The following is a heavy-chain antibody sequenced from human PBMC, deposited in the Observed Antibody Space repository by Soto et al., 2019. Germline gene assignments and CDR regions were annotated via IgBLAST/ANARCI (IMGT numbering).Heavy chain of an antibody. V-gene: IGHV3-30-3*01. CDR3: ARDEEVGARYYYYGMDV. CDR2: ISYDGSNK. Sequence: QVQLVESGGGVVQPGRSLRLSCAASGFTFSSYAMHWVRQAPGKGLEWVAVISYDGSNKYYADSVKGRFTISRDNSKNTLYLQVNSLRAEDTAVYYCARDEEVGARYYYYGMDVWGQGTTVTVSS. J-gene: IGHJ6*02. CDR1: GFTFSSYA.